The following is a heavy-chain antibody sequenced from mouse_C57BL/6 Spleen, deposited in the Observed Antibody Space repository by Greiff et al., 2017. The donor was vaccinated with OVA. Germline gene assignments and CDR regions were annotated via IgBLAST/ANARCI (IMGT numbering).Heavy chain of an antibody. V-gene: IGHV3-6*01. CDR1: GYSITSGYY. CDR3: AVDSSGYFDY. CDR2: ISYDGSN. D-gene: IGHD3-2*02. Sequence: VQLKESGPGLVKPSQSLSLTCSVTGYSITSGYYWNWIRQFPGNKLEWMGYISYDGSNNYNPSLKNRISITRDTSKNQFFLKLNSVTTEDTATYYCAVDSSGYFDYWGQGTTLTVSS. J-gene: IGHJ2*01.